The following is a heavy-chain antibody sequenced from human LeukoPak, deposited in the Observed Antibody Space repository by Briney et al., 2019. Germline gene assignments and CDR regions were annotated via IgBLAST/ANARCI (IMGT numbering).Heavy chain of an antibody. D-gene: IGHD2-15*01. J-gene: IGHJ5*02. CDR1: GYTFTAYY. V-gene: IGHV1-2*02. CDR2: INPNSGGS. Sequence: GASVKVSCKASGYTFTAYYIHWVRQAPGQGLEGMGWINPNSGGSNYAQKLQGRVTMTRDTSISTADMELSRLTSDDTAVYYCARAIRYCSGGSCSWGQGTLVTVSS. CDR3: ARAIRYCSGGSCS.